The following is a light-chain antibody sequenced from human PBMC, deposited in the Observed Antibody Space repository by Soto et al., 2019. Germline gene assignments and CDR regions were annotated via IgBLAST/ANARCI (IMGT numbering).Light chain of an antibody. CDR3: AAWDDSLSGVV. J-gene: IGLJ2*01. Sequence: QSVLTQPPSASGTPGQRVTISCSGSSSNIGSTSVNWYQHLPGTAPKLIIYSNNQRPSGVPDRFSGSKSGTSASLAISGLRSEDEADYYCAAWDDSLSGVVFGGGTKLTVL. CDR2: SNN. V-gene: IGLV1-47*02. CDR1: SSNIGSTS.